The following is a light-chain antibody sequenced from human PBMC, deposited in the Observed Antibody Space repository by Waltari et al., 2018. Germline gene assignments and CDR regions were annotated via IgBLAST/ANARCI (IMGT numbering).Light chain of an antibody. CDR3: QQYDNLPPYT. J-gene: IGKJ2*01. CDR1: QDISNY. Sequence: DIQMTQSPSSLSASVGDRVTITCQASQDISNYLNWYQQKPGKAPKLLIYDASNLETGVPSRFSGSGYGTDFTFTISSLQPEDIATYYCQQYDNLPPYTCGQGTKLEIK. CDR2: DAS. V-gene: IGKV1-33*01.